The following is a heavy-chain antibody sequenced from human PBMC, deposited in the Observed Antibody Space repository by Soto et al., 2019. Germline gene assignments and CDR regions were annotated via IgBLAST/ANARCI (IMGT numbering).Heavy chain of an antibody. Sequence: EVQLVESGGGLVQPGGSLRLSCAASGFTFSSYWMHWVRQAPGKGLVWVSRINSDGSSTTYADSVKGRFTISRDNAKNTLYLQMNSLRAEDTAVYYCARGDSSGWGVGSSDIWGQGTMVTVSS. J-gene: IGHJ3*02. V-gene: IGHV3-74*01. CDR1: GFTFSSYW. CDR3: ARGDSSGWGVGSSDI. D-gene: IGHD6-19*01. CDR2: INSDGSST.